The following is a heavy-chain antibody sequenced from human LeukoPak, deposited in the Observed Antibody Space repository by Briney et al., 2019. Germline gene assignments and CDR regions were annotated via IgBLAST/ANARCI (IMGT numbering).Heavy chain of an antibody. CDR1: GFTVSSYE. V-gene: IGHV3-48*03. CDR2: ISSSGSTI. CDR3: AREKPELDY. J-gene: IGHJ4*02. Sequence: GSLRLSSAASGFTVSSYEMNWVRQAPGKGLEWVSYISSSGSTIYYADSVKGRFTISRDNAKNSLYLQMKSLRVEDTAVYYCAREKPELDYWGQGTLVTVSS.